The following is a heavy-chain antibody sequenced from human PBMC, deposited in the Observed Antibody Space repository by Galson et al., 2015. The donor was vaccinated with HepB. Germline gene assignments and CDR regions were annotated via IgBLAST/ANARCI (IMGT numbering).Heavy chain of an antibody. J-gene: IGHJ4*02. CDR1: GFTFSSYA. CDR3: ARGPYYYYDSSGYYDY. Sequence: SLRLSCAASGFTFSSYAMHWVRQAPGKGLEWVAVMSYDGSNKYYADSVKGRFTISRDNSKNTLYLQMNSLRAEDTAVYYCARGPYYYYDSSGYYDYWGQGTLVTVSS. V-gene: IGHV3-30-3*01. CDR2: MSYDGSNK. D-gene: IGHD3-22*01.